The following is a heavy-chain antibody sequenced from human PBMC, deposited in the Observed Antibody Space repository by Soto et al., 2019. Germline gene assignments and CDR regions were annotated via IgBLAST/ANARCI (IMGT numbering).Heavy chain of an antibody. V-gene: IGHV4-34*01. CDR1: GGSFSGHY. CDR2: INHSGRT. Sequence: SETLSLTCVVSGGSFSGHYWSWIRQPPGKGLEWIGEINHSGRTNYNPSLKGRITMSVDTSKNQFSLNLRSMTAPDTAVYYCARTTYYRATSGYSPFDDWGQGTPVTVTS. J-gene: IGHJ4*02. D-gene: IGHD3-22*01. CDR3: ARTTYYRATSGYSPFDD.